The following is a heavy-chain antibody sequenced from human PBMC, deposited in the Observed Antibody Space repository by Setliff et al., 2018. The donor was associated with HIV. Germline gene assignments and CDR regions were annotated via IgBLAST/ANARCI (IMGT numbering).Heavy chain of an antibody. V-gene: IGHV4-61*09. CDR2: IYTSGST. J-gene: IGHJ5*02. D-gene: IGHD3-16*01. CDR3: AKGGASSHWLGP. CDR1: GGSISSGSYY. Sequence: PSETLSLTCTVSGGSISSGSYYWSWIRQPAGKGLEWIGHIYTSGSTNYNPSLQSRVSISMDTSKNQFSLKLHSVTAADTAIYHCAKGGASSHWLGPWGQGTLVTVSS.